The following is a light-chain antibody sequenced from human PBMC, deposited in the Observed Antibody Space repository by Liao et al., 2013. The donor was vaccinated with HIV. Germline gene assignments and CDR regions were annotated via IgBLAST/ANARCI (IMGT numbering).Light chain of an antibody. V-gene: IGLV3-21*01. CDR3: QVWDRSSDEGV. CDR2: YDS. J-gene: IGLJ2*01. Sequence: SYELTQPPSVSVAPGKTATITCGGNNIGSKTVHWYQQKPGQAPVLVIYYDSDRPSGIPERFSGSNSGNTATLTISRVEAGDEADYYCQVWDRSSDEGVFGGGTKVTVL. CDR1: NIGSKT.